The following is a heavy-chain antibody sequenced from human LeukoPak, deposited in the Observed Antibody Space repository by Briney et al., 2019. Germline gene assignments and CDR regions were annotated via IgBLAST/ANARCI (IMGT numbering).Heavy chain of an antibody. V-gene: IGHV3-30*18. J-gene: IGHJ4*02. CDR1: GFTFSSYG. CDR3: AKTDSSGYYRDY. CDR2: ISYDGSNK. Sequence: GGFLRLSCAASGFTFSSYGMHWVRQAPGKGLEWVAVISYDGSNKYYAVSVKGRFTISRDNSKNTLYLQMNSLRAEDTAVYYCAKTDSSGYYRDYWGQGTLVTVSS. D-gene: IGHD3-22*01.